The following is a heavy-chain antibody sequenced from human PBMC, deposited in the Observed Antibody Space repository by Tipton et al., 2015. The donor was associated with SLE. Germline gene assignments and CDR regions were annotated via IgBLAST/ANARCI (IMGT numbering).Heavy chain of an antibody. CDR1: GSSISSTNYY. CDR2: IYYSGST. V-gene: IGHV4-39*07. J-gene: IGHJ4*02. CDR3: ARGPYGPAASYDY. D-gene: IGHD2-2*01. Sequence: TLSLTCTVSGSSISSTNYYWGWIRQPPGKGLEWIGSIYYSGSTFYNPSLKSRVTISVDTSKNQFSLKLKSVSAADTAVYYCARGPYGPAASYDYWGQGSLVTVSS.